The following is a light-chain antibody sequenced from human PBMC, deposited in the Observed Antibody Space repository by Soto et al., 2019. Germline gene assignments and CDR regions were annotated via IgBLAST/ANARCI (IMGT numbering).Light chain of an antibody. Sequence: QSALTQPPSASGSPGQSVTISCTGTDSNYVSWYQQHPGKAPKLLIYEVIKRPSGVPDRFSGSKSGNTASLTVSGLQAEDEADYHCTSYAGNNNLVFGGGTKLTV. CDR3: TSYAGNNNLV. CDR2: EVI. J-gene: IGLJ2*01. CDR1: DSNY. V-gene: IGLV2-8*01.